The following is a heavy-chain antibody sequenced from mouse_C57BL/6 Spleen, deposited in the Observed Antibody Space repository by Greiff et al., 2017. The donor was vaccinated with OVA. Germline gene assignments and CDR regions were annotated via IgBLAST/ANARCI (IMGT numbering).Heavy chain of an antibody. CDR1: GYSITSDY. Sequence: EVKLMESGPGLAKPSQTLSLTCSVTGYSITSDYWNWIRKFPGNKLEYMGYISYSGSTYYNPSLKSRISITRDTSKNHYYLQFNSVTTEDTATYDGAKGGYYDYDRYFDYWGQGTTLTVSS. J-gene: IGHJ2*01. D-gene: IGHD2-4*01. CDR3: AKGGYYDYDRYFDY. V-gene: IGHV3-8*01. CDR2: ISYSGST.